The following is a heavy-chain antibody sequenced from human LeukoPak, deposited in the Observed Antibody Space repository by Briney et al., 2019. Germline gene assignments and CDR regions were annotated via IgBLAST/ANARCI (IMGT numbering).Heavy chain of an antibody. V-gene: IGHV3-7*01. D-gene: IGHD2-2*01. CDR3: ARALDSSSSRYQAFEE. Sequence: GGSLRLSCSASGFTFSNYWMSWVRQAPGKGLEWVANIKQDESEKYYVDSVKGRFTISRDNAKSSLYLQMNSLRAEDTAVYYRARALDSSSSRYQAFEEWGQGTLVTVSS. CDR2: IKQDESEK. J-gene: IGHJ4*02. CDR1: GFTFSNYW.